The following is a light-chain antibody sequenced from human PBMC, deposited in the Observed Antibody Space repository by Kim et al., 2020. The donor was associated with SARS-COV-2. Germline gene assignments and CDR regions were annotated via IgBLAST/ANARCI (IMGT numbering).Light chain of an antibody. Sequence: DIQMTQSPSSLSASIGDRITITCRASQSISTWLAWYQQKPGKAPKLLMYKASSLQSGAPSSFSGSGSGTEFTLTISSLQSDDFATYYCQQYNSFPYTFGQGTKLEI. CDR1: QSISTW. J-gene: IGKJ2*01. CDR3: QQYNSFPYT. CDR2: KAS. V-gene: IGKV1-5*03.